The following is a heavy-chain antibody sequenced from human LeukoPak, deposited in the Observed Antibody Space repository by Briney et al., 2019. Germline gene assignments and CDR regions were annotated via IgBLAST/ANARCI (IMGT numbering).Heavy chain of an antibody. D-gene: IGHD1-26*01. CDR3: AKGRRWELPTEFDY. J-gene: IGHJ4*02. Sequence: GGSLRLSCEASGFTFSKSWMSWVRQAPGMGLEWVANINERGSAPYYVDSVKGRFTISRDNSKNTLYLQMNSLRAEDTAVYYCAKGRRWELPTEFDYWGQGTLVTVSS. CDR1: GFTFSKSW. V-gene: IGHV3-7*01. CDR2: INERGSAP.